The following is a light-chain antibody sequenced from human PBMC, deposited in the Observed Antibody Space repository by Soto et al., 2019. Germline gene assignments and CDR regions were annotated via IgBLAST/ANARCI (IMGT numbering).Light chain of an antibody. CDR1: QSINSTY. CDR2: GAS. V-gene: IGKV3-20*01. CDR3: QQCISPWT. Sequence: EIVLTQSPGTLSLSPGERATLSCRASQSINSTYLAWFQQKPGQAPRLLIYGASSRATGIPDRFSGSGSETDFNLNISRLEAEDFAVYYCQQCISPWTFGQGTKLEIK. J-gene: IGKJ2*01.